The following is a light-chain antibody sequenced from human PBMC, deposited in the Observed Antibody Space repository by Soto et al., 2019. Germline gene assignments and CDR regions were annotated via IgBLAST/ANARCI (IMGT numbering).Light chain of an antibody. V-gene: IGLV2-14*01. CDR1: SSDVGGYNY. Sequence: QSALTQPASVSGSPGQSISISCTGTSSDVGGYNYVSWYQPHPRKAPKLMIYEVSNRPSGVSNRFSGSKSGNTASLTISGLQADDEAAYYCSSYTSSNTGLFGGGTKLTVL. J-gene: IGLJ2*01. CDR3: SSYTSSNTGL. CDR2: EVS.